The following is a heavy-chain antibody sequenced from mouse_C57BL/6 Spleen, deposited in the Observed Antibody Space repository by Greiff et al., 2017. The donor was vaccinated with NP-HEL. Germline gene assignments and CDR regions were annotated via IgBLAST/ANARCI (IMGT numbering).Heavy chain of an antibody. CDR1: GYAFSSSW. J-gene: IGHJ2*01. CDR3: ARTYDYVDY. V-gene: IGHV1-82*01. Sequence: LEESGPELVKPGASVKISCKASGYAFSSSWMNWVKQRPGKGLEWIGRIYPGDGDTNYNGKFKGKATLTADKSSSTAYMQLSSLTSEDSAVYFCARTYDYVDYWGQGTTLTVSS. D-gene: IGHD2-3*01. CDR2: IYPGDGDT.